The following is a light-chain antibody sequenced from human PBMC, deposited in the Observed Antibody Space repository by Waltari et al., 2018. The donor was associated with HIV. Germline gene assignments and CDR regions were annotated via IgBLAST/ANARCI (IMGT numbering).Light chain of an antibody. Sequence: EIVLTQSPGTLSLSPGERATLSCRASQRVRSASLAWYQQKPGQAPRLLIFGASSRAPGIPDRFSGSGAVTDFILTISRLEPEDCAVYYCQQYAASPLTFGGGTRVEIK. V-gene: IGKV3-20*01. CDR2: GAS. CDR3: QQYAASPLT. CDR1: QRVRSAS. J-gene: IGKJ4*01.